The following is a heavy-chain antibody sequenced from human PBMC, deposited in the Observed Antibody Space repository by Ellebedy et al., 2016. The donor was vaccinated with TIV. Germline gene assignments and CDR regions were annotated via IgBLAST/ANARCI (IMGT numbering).Heavy chain of an antibody. Sequence: ASVKVSXXVSGYTLTELSMHWVRQAPGKGLEWMGGFDPEDGETIYAQKFQGRVTMTEDTSTDTAYMELSSLRSEDTAVYYCATEYCSSTSCYTRAFDIWGQGTMVTVSS. J-gene: IGHJ3*02. D-gene: IGHD2-2*02. V-gene: IGHV1-24*01. CDR3: ATEYCSSTSCYTRAFDI. CDR1: GYTLTELS. CDR2: FDPEDGET.